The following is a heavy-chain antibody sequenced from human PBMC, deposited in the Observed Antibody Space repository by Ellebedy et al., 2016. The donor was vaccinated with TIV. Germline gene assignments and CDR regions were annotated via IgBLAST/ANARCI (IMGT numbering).Heavy chain of an antibody. V-gene: IGHV3-33*01. CDR1: GFTFSSYG. CDR3: ARGIAVAGDAFDI. D-gene: IGHD6-19*01. J-gene: IGHJ3*02. CDR2: IWYDGSNK. Sequence: PGGSLRLSCAASGFTFSSYGMHWVRQAPGKGLEWVAVIWYDGSNKYYADSVKGRFTISRDNSKNTLYLQMNSLRAEDTAVYYCARGIAVAGDAFDIWGQGTMVTVSS.